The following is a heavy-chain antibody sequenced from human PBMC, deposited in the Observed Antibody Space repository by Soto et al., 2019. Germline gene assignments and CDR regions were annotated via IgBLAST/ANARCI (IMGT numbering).Heavy chain of an antibody. J-gene: IGHJ5*02. Sequence: SETLSLTCSVSGGPLNNFYWNWIRQTAGKGLKWIGRIHASGNTNYNPSLKSRATLSVDTSKNQFSLKVRSVTAADTAVYYCARSSHKESWFDPWGQGTLVTVSS. CDR2: IHASGNT. V-gene: IGHV4-4*07. CDR1: GGPLNNFY. D-gene: IGHD6-19*01. CDR3: ARSSHKESWFDP.